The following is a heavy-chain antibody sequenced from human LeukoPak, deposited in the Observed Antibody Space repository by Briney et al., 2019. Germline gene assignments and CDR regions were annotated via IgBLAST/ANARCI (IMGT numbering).Heavy chain of an antibody. V-gene: IGHV3-21*01. CDR1: GFTFSTSG. J-gene: IGHJ4*02. D-gene: IGHD1-14*01. CDR3: AREISGEGFDY. Sequence: MPGGSLRLSCAASGFTFSTSGMNWVRQAPGKGLEWVSSISGGGDNIYYADSLKGRFTISRDNTEHSLYLQMSSLRAEDTAVYSCAREISGEGFDYWGQGTPVTVSS. CDR2: ISGGGDNI.